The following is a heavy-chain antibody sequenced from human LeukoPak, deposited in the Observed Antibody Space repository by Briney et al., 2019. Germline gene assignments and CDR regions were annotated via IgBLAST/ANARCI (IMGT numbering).Heavy chain of an antibody. V-gene: IGHV4-59*01. Sequence: SETLSLTCTVSGGSISSYCWSWIRQPPGKGLEWIGYIYYSGSTNYNPSLKSRVTISVDTSKNQFSLKLSSVTAADTAVYYCARGQQIGWYGSSAVWFDPWGQGTLVTVSS. D-gene: IGHD6-19*01. CDR2: IYYSGST. J-gene: IGHJ5*02. CDR3: ARGQQIGWYGSSAVWFDP. CDR1: GGSISSYC.